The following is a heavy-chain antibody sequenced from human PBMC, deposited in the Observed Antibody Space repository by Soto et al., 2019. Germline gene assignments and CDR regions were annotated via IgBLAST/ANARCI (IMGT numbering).Heavy chain of an antibody. J-gene: IGHJ5*02. CDR2: MKSKTDGGTT. CDR3: TKGSLISKRQKSSGSSWFDP. CDR1: GFTFSNAW. V-gene: IGHV3-15*01. Sequence: EVQLVESGGGLVKPGGSLRLSCAASGFTFSNAWMSWVHQAPVKGLEWVGRMKSKTDGGTTDYAAPVKGRFTISRDDSKNTLYLQMNSLKTEDTAVYYCTKGSLISKRQKSSGSSWFDPWGQGTLVTVSS. D-gene: IGHD3-22*01.